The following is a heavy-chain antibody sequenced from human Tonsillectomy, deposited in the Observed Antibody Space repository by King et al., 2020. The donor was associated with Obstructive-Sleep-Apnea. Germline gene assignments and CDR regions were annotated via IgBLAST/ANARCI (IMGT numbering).Heavy chain of an antibody. Sequence: HVQLQESGPGLVKPSETLSLTCTVSGGSISSHYWSWFRQPPGKALEWIGLIYYTGSTNYNPSLKSRVTISDDRSKNQFSLRLNSVTAADTAVYFCASGAGWLVDYWGQGTLVTVSS. CDR3: ASGAGWLVDY. CDR2: IYYTGST. J-gene: IGHJ4*02. V-gene: IGHV4-59*08. D-gene: IGHD3-9*01. CDR1: GGSISSHY.